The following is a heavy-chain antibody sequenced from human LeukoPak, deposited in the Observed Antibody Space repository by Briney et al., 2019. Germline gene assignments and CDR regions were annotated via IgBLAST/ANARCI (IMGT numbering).Heavy chain of an antibody. CDR1: GGSLSSSSYY. CDR3: ARHMTVTYDAFDI. J-gene: IGHJ3*02. D-gene: IGHD3-22*01. CDR2: IYYSGST. V-gene: IGHV4-39*01. Sequence: SETLSLTCTVSGGSLSSSSYYWGWIRQPPGKGLEWIGSIYYSGSTYYNPSLKSRVTISGDTSERQFSLKLSSVTAADMAAYYCARHMTVTYDAFDIWGQGTTVTVSS.